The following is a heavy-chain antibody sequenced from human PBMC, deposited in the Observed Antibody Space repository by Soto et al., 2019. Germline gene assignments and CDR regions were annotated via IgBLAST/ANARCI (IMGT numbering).Heavy chain of an antibody. CDR1: GGTFSSYA. CDR2: IIPIFGTA. J-gene: IGHJ6*02. Sequence: SVKVSCKASGGTFSSYAISWVRQAPGQGLEWMGGIIPIFGTANYAQKFQGRVTITADKSTSTAYMKLSSLRSEDTAVYYCARDSYCSSTSCPGDYYYGMDVWGQGTTVTVSS. D-gene: IGHD2-2*01. V-gene: IGHV1-69*06. CDR3: ARDSYCSSTSCPGDYYYGMDV.